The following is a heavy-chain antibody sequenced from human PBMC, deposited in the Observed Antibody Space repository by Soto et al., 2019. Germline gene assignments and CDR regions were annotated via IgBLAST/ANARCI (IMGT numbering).Heavy chain of an antibody. CDR2: IWYDGSNK. CDR1: GFTFSSYG. CDR3: ARDYLYCSGGSCYRFYYYMDV. V-gene: IGHV3-33*01. J-gene: IGHJ6*03. Sequence: GGSLRLSCAASGFTFSSYGMHWVRQAPGKGLEWVAVIWYDGSNKYYADSVKGRFTISRDNSKNTLYLQMNSLRAEDTAVYYCARDYLYCSGGSCYRFYYYMDVWGKGTTVTVSS. D-gene: IGHD2-15*01.